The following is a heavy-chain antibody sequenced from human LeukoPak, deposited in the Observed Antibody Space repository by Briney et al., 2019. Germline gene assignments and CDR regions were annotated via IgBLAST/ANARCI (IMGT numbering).Heavy chain of an antibody. J-gene: IGHJ4*02. CDR2: IYTFGIT. V-gene: IGHV4-4*07. Sequence: SETLSLTCTVSGGSISSSYWSWIRQPAGKGLEWIGHIYTFGITNYNPSLKSRVTISVDTSKNQFSLKPSSVTAADTAVYYCARGWRSYYGSGSYSPAGYWGQGTLVTVSS. CDR1: GGSISSSY. CDR3: ARGWRSYYGSGSYSPAGY. D-gene: IGHD3-10*01.